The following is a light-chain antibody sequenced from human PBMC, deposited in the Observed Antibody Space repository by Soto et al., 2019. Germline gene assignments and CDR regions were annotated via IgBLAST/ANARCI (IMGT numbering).Light chain of an antibody. J-gene: IGKJ1*01. Sequence: DIVMTQSPDFLAVSLGERATINCKSSQPVLDSSNNKNYLAWYQQKPGQPPKLLIYWASYRESGVPDRYSGSGSETDFTLTLSSLQAEDVALYFWQQFSVSPWTFGQGTKVEIK. CDR2: WAS. CDR3: QQFSVSPWT. V-gene: IGKV4-1*01. CDR1: QPVLDSSNNKNY.